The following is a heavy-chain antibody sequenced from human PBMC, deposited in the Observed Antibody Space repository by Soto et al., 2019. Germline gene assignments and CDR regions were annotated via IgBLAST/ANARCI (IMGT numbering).Heavy chain of an antibody. J-gene: IGHJ4*02. CDR3: ARGLNGYLHYFDY. CDR1: GYTFPSSA. Sequence: ASVKVSCKASGYTFPSSAIHWVRQAPGQRLEWMGWINAGNGNTKYSQKFQGRVTITRDTSASTAYMELSSLRSEDTAVYYCARGLNGYLHYFDYWGQGTPVTSPQ. D-gene: IGHD5-18*01. V-gene: IGHV1-3*01. CDR2: INAGNGNT.